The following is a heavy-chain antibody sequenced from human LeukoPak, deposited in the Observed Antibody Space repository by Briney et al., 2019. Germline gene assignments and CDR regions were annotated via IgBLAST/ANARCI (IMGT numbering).Heavy chain of an antibody. D-gene: IGHD2-15*01. CDR1: GFTFSSYW. CDR3: AKDRGGSSQLGDAFDV. Sequence: GGSLRLSCAASGFTFSSYWMSWVRQAPGKGLEWVSGISYGSDTIGYVDSVKGRFTISRDNAKNSLYLQMNSLRTDDTALYYCAKDRGGSSQLGDAFDVWGQGTMVSVSS. J-gene: IGHJ3*01. V-gene: IGHV3-9*01. CDR2: ISYGSDTI.